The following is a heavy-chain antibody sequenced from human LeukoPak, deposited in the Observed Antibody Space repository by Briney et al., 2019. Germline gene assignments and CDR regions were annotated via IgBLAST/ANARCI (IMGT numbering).Heavy chain of an antibody. Sequence: GGSLRLSCAASGFTFSSYEMNWVRQAPGKGLEWVSYISSSGSTIYYADSVKGRFTISRDDAKNSLYLQMNSLRAEDTAVYYCARDCSGGSCYGYWGQGTLVTVSS. CDR3: ARDCSGGSCYGY. CDR2: ISSSGSTI. V-gene: IGHV3-48*03. CDR1: GFTFSSYE. D-gene: IGHD2-15*01. J-gene: IGHJ4*02.